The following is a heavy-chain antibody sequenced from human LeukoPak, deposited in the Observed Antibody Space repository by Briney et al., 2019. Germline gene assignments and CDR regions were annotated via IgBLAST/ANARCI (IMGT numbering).Heavy chain of an antibody. J-gene: IGHJ5*02. CDR1: GYTFTSYG. Sequence: ASVKVSCTASGYTFTSYGINWVRQAPGQGLEWMGWISAYNGNTNSAQKVQGRVTMTTDTSTSTAYMELRSLRSDDTAVYYCARGLMGAYNWFDPWGQGTLVTVSS. CDR2: ISAYNGNT. V-gene: IGHV1-18*01. D-gene: IGHD1-26*01. CDR3: ARGLMGAYNWFDP.